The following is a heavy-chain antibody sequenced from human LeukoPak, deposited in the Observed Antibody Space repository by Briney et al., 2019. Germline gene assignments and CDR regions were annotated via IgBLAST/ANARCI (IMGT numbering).Heavy chain of an antibody. V-gene: IGHV3-7*01. J-gene: IGHJ4*02. CDR2: IKQDGSEK. CDR3: ARVPRGYSYSY. D-gene: IGHD5-18*01. Sequence: GGPLRLSCAASGFTFSSYWMSWVRQAPGKGLEWVANIKQDGSEKYYVDSVKGRFTISRDNAKNSLYLQMNSLRAEDTAVYYCARVPRGYSYSYWGQGTLVTVSS. CDR1: GFTFSSYW.